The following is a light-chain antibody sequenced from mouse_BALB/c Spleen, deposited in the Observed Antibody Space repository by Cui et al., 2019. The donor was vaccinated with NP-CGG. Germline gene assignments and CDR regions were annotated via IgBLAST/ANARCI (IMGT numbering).Light chain of an antibody. J-gene: IGLJ1*01. CDR1: TGAVTTTNY. V-gene: IGLV1*01. Sequence: QAVVTQESAPTTSPGETVTLTCRSSTGAVTTTNYANWVQEKPDHLFTGQIGGTNNRAPGVPARFSGSLIGDKAALTITGAQTEDEAIYFCALWYSNHWVFGGGTKLTVL. CDR3: ALWYSNHWV. CDR2: GTN.